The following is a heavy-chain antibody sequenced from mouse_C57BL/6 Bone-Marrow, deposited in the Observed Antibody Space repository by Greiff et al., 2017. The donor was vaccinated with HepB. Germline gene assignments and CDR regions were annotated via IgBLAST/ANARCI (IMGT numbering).Heavy chain of an antibody. J-gene: IGHJ1*03. CDR1: GFNIKDYY. V-gene: IGHV14-2*01. CDR2: IDPEDGET. CDR3: ARVGCPTRYFDV. D-gene: IGHD1-1*01. Sequence: VQLQQSGAELVNPGASVKLSCTASGFNIKDYYMHWVKQRTEQGLEWIGRIDPEDGETKYAPKFQGKATITADPSSNTAYLLLRSRTSEDTAVYYCARVGCPTRYFDVWGTGTTVTVSS.